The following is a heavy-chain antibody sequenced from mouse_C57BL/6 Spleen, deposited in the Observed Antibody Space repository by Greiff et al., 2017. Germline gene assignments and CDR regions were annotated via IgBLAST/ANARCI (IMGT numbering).Heavy chain of an antibody. Sequence: QVQLKESGAELVRPGASVTLSCKASGYTFTDYEMHWVKQTPVHGLEWIGAIDPETGGTAYNQKFKGKAILTADKSSITAYMELRSLTSEDSAVYYCTRRDYWGQGTTLTVSS. CDR3: TRRDY. CDR2: IDPETGGT. V-gene: IGHV1-15*01. J-gene: IGHJ2*01. CDR1: GYTFTDYE.